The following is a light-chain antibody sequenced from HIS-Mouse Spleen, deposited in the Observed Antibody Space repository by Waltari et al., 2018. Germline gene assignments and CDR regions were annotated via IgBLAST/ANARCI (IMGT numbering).Light chain of an antibody. J-gene: IGLJ2*01. Sequence: SYELTQPLSVSVALGQTARITCGGNNIGSKNVHWYQQKPGQAPVLVIYRDSNRPSGITERFSGAKSGNTATLTISRAQAGDEADYYCQVWDSSTAVFGGGTKLTVL. CDR1: NIGSKN. CDR2: RDS. CDR3: QVWDSSTAV. V-gene: IGLV3-9*01.